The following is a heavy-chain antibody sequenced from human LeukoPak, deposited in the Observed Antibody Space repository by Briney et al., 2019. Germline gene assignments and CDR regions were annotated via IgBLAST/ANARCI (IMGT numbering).Heavy chain of an antibody. CDR3: ARGGRYYDSSGYYGLFGETKSIDY. J-gene: IGHJ4*02. CDR2: MNPNSGNT. D-gene: IGHD3-22*01. V-gene: IGHV1-8*01. CDR1: GYTFTSYD. Sequence: ASVKVSCKASGYTFTSYDINWVRQATGQGLEWMGWMNPNSGNTGYAQKFQGRVTMTRNTSISTAYMELSSLRSEDTAVYYCARGGRYYDSSGYYGLFGETKSIDYWGQGTLVIVSS.